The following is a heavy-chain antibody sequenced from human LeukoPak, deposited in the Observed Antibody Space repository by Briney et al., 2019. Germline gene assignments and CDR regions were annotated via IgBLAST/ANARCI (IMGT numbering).Heavy chain of an antibody. CDR3: TTAPYYDILTGYYDY. CDR1: GFTFSNAW. J-gene: IGHJ4*02. D-gene: IGHD3-9*01. V-gene: IGHV3-15*01. CDR2: IKSKTDGGTT. Sequence: GGSLRLSCAASGFTFSNAWMSWVRQAQGKGLEWVGRIKSKTDGGTTDYAAPVKGRFTISRDDSKNKLYLQMNSLKTEDTAVYYCTTAPYYDILTGYYDYWGQGTLVTVSS.